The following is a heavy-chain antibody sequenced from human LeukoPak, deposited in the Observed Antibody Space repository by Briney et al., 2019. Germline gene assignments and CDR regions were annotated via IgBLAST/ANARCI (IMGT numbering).Heavy chain of an antibody. V-gene: IGHV3-21*04. J-gene: IGHJ4*02. CDR2: ISSSSSYI. CDR1: GFTFSSYS. D-gene: IGHD5-18*01. CDR3: ARDLPVDTAMDPFDY. Sequence: GGSLRLSCAASGFTFSSYSMNWVRQAPGKGLEWVSSISSSSSYIYYADSVKGRFTISRDNAKNSLYLQMNSLRAEDTAVYYCARDLPVDTAMDPFDYWGQGTLVTVSS.